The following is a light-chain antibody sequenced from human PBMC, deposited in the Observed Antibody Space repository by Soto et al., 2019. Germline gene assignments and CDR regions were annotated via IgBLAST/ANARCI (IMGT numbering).Light chain of an antibody. CDR2: AAS. J-gene: IGKJ2*02. V-gene: IGKV1-27*01. CDR3: QKYNSAPCT. Sequence: DIQMTQSPFSLSASVGDRVTITCRASQGISNFLAWYQQKPGKVPKLLIYAASTLQSGVPSRFSGSGSGTDFTLTINNLQPEDFATYYCQKYNSAPCTFGQGTKLEIK. CDR1: QGISNF.